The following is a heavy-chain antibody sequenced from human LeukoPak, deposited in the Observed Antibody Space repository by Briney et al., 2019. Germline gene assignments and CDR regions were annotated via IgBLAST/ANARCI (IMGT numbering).Heavy chain of an antibody. CDR1: GFTFSSYS. V-gene: IGHV3-21*04. Sequence: GGSLRLSCAASGFTFSSYSMNWVRQAPGKGLEWVSSISSSSSYIYYADSVKGRFTISRDNAKNSLYLQMNSLRAEDTAVYYCARDPSVAWGGDRHFDYWGQGTLVTVSS. J-gene: IGHJ4*02. CDR2: ISSSSSYI. D-gene: IGHD6-19*01. CDR3: ARDPSVAWGGDRHFDY.